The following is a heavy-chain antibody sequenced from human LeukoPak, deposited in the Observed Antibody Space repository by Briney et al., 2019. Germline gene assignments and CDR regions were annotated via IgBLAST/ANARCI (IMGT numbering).Heavy chain of an antibody. V-gene: IGHV1-2*04. CDR3: ARSATAMRYFDY. J-gene: IGHJ4*02. D-gene: IGHD5-18*01. CDR2: INPNSGGT. CDR1: GYTFTGYY. Sequence: ASVKVSCKASGYTFTGYYMHWVRQAPGQGLEWMGWINPNSGGTNYAQKFQGWVTMTRDTSISTTYMELSRLRSDDTAVYYCARSATAMRYFDYWGQGTLVTVSS.